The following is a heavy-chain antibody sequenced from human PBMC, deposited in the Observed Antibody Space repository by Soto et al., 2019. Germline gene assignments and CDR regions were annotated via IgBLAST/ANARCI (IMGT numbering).Heavy chain of an antibody. Sequence: PSETLSLTCVVYGGSFSGYYWSWIRQPPGKGLEWIGEINHSGSTNYNPSLKSRVTISVNTSKNQFSLKLSSVTAADTAVYYCARGRLVVVVAAKTYYYYMDVWGKGTTVTVSS. CDR1: GGSFSGYY. J-gene: IGHJ6*03. V-gene: IGHV4-34*01. D-gene: IGHD2-15*01. CDR2: INHSGST. CDR3: ARGRLVVVVAAKTYYYYMDV.